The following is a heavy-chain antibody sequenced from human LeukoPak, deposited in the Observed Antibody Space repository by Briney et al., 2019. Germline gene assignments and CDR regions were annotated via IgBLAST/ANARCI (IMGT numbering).Heavy chain of an antibody. CDR3: ARDRRVNYDSTLPYYYYYYMDV. CDR1: GGTFSSYA. D-gene: IGHD3-22*01. V-gene: IGHV1-69*05. CDR2: IIPIFGTA. Sequence: VASVKVSCKASGGTFSSYAISWVRQAPGQGLEWMGGIIPIFGTANYAQKFQGRVTITTDESTSTAYMELSSLRSEDTAVYHCARDRRVNYDSTLPYYYYYYMDVWGNGTTVTVSS. J-gene: IGHJ6*03.